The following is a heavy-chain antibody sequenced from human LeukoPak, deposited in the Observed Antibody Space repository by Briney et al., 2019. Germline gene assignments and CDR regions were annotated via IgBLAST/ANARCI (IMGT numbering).Heavy chain of an antibody. Sequence: SETLSLTCTVSGGSISSGNYYWSWIRQPAGKGLEWIGRIYVSGSTNYNPSLKSRVTILVDTSKNQFSLKLSSVTAADTAVYYCARGSGGYHATYYFDYWGQGTLVTVSS. CDR1: GGSISSGNYY. CDR3: ARGSGGYHATYYFDY. D-gene: IGHD6-25*01. CDR2: IYVSGST. J-gene: IGHJ4*02. V-gene: IGHV4-61*02.